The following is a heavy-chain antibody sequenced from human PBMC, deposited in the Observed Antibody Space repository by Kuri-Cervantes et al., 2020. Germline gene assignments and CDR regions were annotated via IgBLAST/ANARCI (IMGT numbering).Heavy chain of an antibody. V-gene: IGHV4-39*07. CDR2: IYYSGST. D-gene: IGHD6-19*01. CDR1: GGSISSSSHY. CDR3: ARGGSIGWAHYYYYGMDV. Sequence: SETLSRTCTVTGGSISSSSHYWGWIRQPPGKGLEWIGSIYYSGSTYYNPSLKSRVTISVDTSKNQFSLKLSSVTAADTAVYYCARGGSIGWAHYYYYGMDVWGQGTTVTVSS. J-gene: IGHJ6*02.